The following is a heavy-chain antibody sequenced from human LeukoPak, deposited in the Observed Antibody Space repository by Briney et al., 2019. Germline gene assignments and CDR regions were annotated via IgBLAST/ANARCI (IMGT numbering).Heavy chain of an antibody. J-gene: IGHJ4*02. CDR2: VGRDGSEK. CDR3: AKVGAWDLQRVFEN. D-gene: IGHD1-26*01. CDR1: GFTFSDYW. Sequence: GGSLRLSCAASGFTFSDYWMTWVRQVPGKGLEWVANVGRDGSEKNYVDSVKGRFIISRDNAKKSLYLEMNSLRVEDTALYYCAKVGAWDLQRVFENLGQGILVTVSS. V-gene: IGHV3-7*01.